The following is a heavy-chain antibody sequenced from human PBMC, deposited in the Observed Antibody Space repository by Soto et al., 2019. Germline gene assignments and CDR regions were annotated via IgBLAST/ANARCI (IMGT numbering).Heavy chain of an antibody. Sequence: VQLLESGGGLVQPGGSLRLSCAASGFTFNNYAMSWVRQAPGKGLEWVSAIRGSGGSTYYADSVKGQFTISRDNSRNTLYLQINSLRAEDTAVYYCENSPYAFWSCYLNWGQGNLVTVSS. J-gene: IGHJ4*02. D-gene: IGHD3-3*01. V-gene: IGHV3-23*01. CDR3: ENSPYAFWSCYLN. CDR1: GFTFNNYA. CDR2: IRGSGGST.